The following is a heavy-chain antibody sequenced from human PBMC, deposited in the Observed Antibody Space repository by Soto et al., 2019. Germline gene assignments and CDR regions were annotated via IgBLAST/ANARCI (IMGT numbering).Heavy chain of an antibody. CDR2: IDPVGSQV. D-gene: IGHD7-27*01. Sequence: QHAGSLGLACEVSGLSLCSTGMSGVRQATGKGLEWVADIDPVGSQVLYVASVMGRFTVSRDNAKKSLFLQMNSLRVEDKAFYYCARDPAWGSLDYWGLGTLVTVSS. V-gene: IGHV3-7*01. J-gene: IGHJ4*02. CDR1: GLSLCSTG. CDR3: ARDPAWGSLDY.